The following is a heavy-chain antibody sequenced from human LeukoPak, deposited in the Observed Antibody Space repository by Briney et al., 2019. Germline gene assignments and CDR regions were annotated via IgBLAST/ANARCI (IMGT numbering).Heavy chain of an antibody. Sequence: ASVKVSCKASGYTFTNYPLHWVRRAPGRSLEWMGWINTAEDDIEYSQNFQDRVTISRDTSASTAYVELISLTSEDMAMYYCARGRGSHSLDYWGQGTLVTVSS. CDR1: GYTFTNYP. CDR2: INTAEDDI. CDR3: ARGRGSHSLDY. V-gene: IGHV1-3*04. D-gene: IGHD1-26*01. J-gene: IGHJ4*02.